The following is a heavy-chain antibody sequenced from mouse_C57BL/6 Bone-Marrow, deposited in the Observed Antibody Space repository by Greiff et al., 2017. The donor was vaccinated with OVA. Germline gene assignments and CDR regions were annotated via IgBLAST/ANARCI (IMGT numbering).Heavy chain of an antibody. V-gene: IGHV5-4*01. J-gene: IGHJ1*03. CDR2: ISDGGSYT. CDR3: ARDPRWYFDV. Sequence: EVKVEESGGGLVKPGGSLKLSCAASGFTFSSYAMSWVRQTPEKRLEWVATISDGGSYTYYPDNVKGRFTISRDNAKNNLYLQMSHLKSEDTAMYYCARDPRWYFDVWGTGTTVTVSS. CDR1: GFTFSSYA.